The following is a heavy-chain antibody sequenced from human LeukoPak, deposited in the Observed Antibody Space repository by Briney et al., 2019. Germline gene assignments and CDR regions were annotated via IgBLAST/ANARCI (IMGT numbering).Heavy chain of an antibody. J-gene: IGHJ3*02. Sequence: GGSLRLSCAASGITFSSYAMSWVRQAPGKGLEWVSAISGSGGSAYYADSVKGRFTISRDNSKNTLYLQMNSLRAEDTAVYYCAKDPYSSSLNDAFDIWGQGTMVTVSS. CDR1: GITFSSYA. V-gene: IGHV3-23*01. CDR3: AKDPYSSSLNDAFDI. D-gene: IGHD6-6*01. CDR2: ISGSGGSA.